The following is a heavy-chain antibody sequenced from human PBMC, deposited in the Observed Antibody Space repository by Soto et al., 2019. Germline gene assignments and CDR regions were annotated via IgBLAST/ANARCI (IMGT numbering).Heavy chain of an antibody. CDR1: GFTFSSYG. CDR3: AKEEWPYSGSYADY. D-gene: IGHD1-26*01. Sequence: GGFLRLSCAASGFTFSSYGMHWVRQAPGKGLEWVAVISYDGSNKYYADSVKGRFTISRDNSKNTLYLQMNSLRAEDTAVYYCAKEEWPYSGSYADYWGQGTLVTVSS. V-gene: IGHV3-30*18. J-gene: IGHJ4*02. CDR2: ISYDGSNK.